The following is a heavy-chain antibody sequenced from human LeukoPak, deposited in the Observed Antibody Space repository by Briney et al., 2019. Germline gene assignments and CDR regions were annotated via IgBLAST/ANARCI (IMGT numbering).Heavy chain of an antibody. CDR1: GFTFSSYS. D-gene: IGHD2-2*01. J-gene: IGHJ3*02. Sequence: GGSLRPSCAASGFTFSSYSMNWVRQAPGKGLEWVSSISSSSSYIYYADSVKGRFTISRDNAKNSLYLQMNSLRAEDTAVYYCARDSRCSTSCYPDAFDIWGQGTMVTVSS. V-gene: IGHV3-21*01. CDR2: ISSSSSYI. CDR3: ARDSRCSTSCYPDAFDI.